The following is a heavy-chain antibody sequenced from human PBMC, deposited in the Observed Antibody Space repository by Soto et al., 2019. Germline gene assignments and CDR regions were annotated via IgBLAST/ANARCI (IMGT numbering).Heavy chain of an antibody. J-gene: IGHJ4*02. D-gene: IGHD6-6*01. V-gene: IGHV3-23*01. CDR1: GLNFSILA. CDR2: TGYGRLTT. Sequence: GGSLRLSCAASGLNFSILAMSWVRRAPGKGLEWVSTTGYGRLTTYYADSVKGRFTVSRDNSKNTLDLQMSSLRAEDTAVYYCATVHSTSRSFDYWGQGTLVTVSS. CDR3: ATVHSTSRSFDY.